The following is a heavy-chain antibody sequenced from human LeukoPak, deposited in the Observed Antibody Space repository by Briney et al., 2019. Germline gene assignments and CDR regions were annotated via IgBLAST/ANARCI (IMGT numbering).Heavy chain of an antibody. J-gene: IGHJ4*02. CDR1: GYTFTGYY. Sequence: ASVKVSCKASGYTFTGYYMHWVRQAPGQGLEWMGWINPNSGGTNYAQKFQGRVTMTRDTSISTAYMELSRLRSDDTAVYYCARDKLGEWLVFDYWGQGTLVTVSS. CDR2: INPNSGGT. V-gene: IGHV1-2*02. CDR3: ARDKLGEWLVFDY. D-gene: IGHD6-19*01.